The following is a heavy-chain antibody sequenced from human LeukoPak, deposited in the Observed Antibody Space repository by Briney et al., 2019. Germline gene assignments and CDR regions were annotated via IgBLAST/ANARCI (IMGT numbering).Heavy chain of an antibody. CDR1: GFTFSSYA. CDR2: ISNSDDST. D-gene: IGHD1-14*01. J-gene: IGHJ4*02. V-gene: IGHV3-23*01. CDR3: AKATGYLL. Sequence: GGSLRLSCAASGFTFSSYAMSWVRQAPGKGLEWVSTISNSDDSTYYADSVKGRFTISRDNSENTLFLRMNSLRAEDTAVYYCAKATGYLLWGQGTLVIVSS.